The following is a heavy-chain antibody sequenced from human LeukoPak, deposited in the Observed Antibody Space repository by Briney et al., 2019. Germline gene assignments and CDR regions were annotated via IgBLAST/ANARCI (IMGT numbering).Heavy chain of an antibody. J-gene: IGHJ4*02. Sequence: PSETLSLTCTVSGGSISSSFYHWGWIRQPPGKGLEWIGSIYYSGNTYYNPSLKSRVTISVDTSKNQFSLKLTSVTAADSGVYYCVRPGSRNQTPFDSWGQGTLVTVSS. CDR2: IYYSGNT. CDR3: VRPGSRNQTPFDS. D-gene: IGHD3-10*01. CDR1: GGSISSSFYH. V-gene: IGHV4-39*01.